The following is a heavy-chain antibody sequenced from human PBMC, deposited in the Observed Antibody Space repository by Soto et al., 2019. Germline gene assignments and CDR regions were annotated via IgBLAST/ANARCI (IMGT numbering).Heavy chain of an antibody. CDR1: GYTFTGYY. V-gene: IGHV1-2*02. CDR3: ARDVRYSGYDQGFDY. CDR2: INPNSGGT. J-gene: IGHJ4*02. D-gene: IGHD5-12*01. Sequence: VASVKVSCKASGYTFTGYYMHWVRQAPGQGLEWMGWINPNSGGTNYAQKFQGRVTMTRDTSISTAYMELSRLRSDDTAVYYCARDVRYSGYDQGFDYWGQGTLVTVSS.